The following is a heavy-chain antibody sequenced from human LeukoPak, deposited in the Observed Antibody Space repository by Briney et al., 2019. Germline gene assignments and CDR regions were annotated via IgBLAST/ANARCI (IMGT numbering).Heavy chain of an antibody. J-gene: IGHJ4*02. Sequence: GGSLRLSCAASGFTFDDYAMHWVRQAPGKGLEWVSGISWNCGSIGYADSVKGRFTISRDNAKNSLYLQMNSLRAEDTALYYCAKEPTYYYDSSGYYDWGQGTLVTVSS. V-gene: IGHV3-9*01. CDR3: AKEPTYYYDSSGYYD. D-gene: IGHD3-22*01. CDR1: GFTFDDYA. CDR2: ISWNCGSI.